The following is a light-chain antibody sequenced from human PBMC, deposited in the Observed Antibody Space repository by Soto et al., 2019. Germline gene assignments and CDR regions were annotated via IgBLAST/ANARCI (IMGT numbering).Light chain of an antibody. CDR2: VAS. J-gene: IGKJ1*01. CDR3: QQSYDTPWT. CDR1: QTVNIY. V-gene: IGKV1-39*01. Sequence: DIQMTQSPSSLSASVGDRVTITCRASQTVNIYLNWYQQKPGKAPKLLISVASNLQSGVPSRFRGSGSGTDFTLTISNLRPEDSATYYCQQSYDTPWTFGQGTKVEIK.